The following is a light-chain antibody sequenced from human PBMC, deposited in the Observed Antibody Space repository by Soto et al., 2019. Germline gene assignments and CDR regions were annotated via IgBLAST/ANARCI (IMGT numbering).Light chain of an antibody. CDR2: SNN. Sequence: QSALTQPPSTSGTPGQRVTISCSGSSSNIGRNTVSWYQHLPGTAPKLLIYSNNRRPSGVPDRFSGSKSGTSASLAISGLQSEDEADYYCAAWDDSLNGFYVFGTGTKVTVL. V-gene: IGLV1-44*01. CDR1: SSNIGRNT. CDR3: AAWDDSLNGFYV. J-gene: IGLJ1*01.